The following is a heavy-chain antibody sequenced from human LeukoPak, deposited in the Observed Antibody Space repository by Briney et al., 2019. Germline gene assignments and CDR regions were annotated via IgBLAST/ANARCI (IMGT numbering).Heavy chain of an antibody. CDR3: ARDRRSRHAFDI. CDR1: GGSFSGYY. Sequence: PSETLSLTCAVYGGSFSGYYWSWIRQPPGKGLEWIGEINHSGSTNYNPSLKSRVTISVDTSKNQFSLKLSSVTAADTAVYYCARDRRSRHAFDIWGQGTMVTVSS. V-gene: IGHV4-34*01. CDR2: INHSGST. J-gene: IGHJ3*02. D-gene: IGHD1-26*01.